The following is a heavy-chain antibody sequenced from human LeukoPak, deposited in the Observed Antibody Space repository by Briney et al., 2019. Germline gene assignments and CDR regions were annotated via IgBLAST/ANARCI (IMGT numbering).Heavy chain of an antibody. D-gene: IGHD3-10*01. Sequence: GGPLRLSCAASGFTFSSYAMSWVRQAPGKGLEWVSAISGSGGSTYYADSVKGRFTISRDNSKNTLYLQMNSLRAEDTAVYYCAKGKLGIWFGELLHTTSPFDYWGQGTLVTVSS. CDR2: ISGSGGST. CDR3: AKGKLGIWFGELLHTTSPFDY. J-gene: IGHJ4*02. CDR1: GFTFSSYA. V-gene: IGHV3-23*01.